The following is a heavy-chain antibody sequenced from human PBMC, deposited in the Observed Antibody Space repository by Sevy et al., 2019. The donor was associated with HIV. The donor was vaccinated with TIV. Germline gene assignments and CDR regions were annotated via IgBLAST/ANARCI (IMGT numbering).Heavy chain of an antibody. CDR2: ITYDGSNQ. CDR3: AKDHALTTLWVNNWFES. V-gene: IGHV3-30*18. J-gene: IGHJ5*01. CDR1: RFTFSSYG. Sequence: GGSLRLSCAASRFTFSSYGMHWVRQAPGKGLEWVAVITYDGSNQYYSDSVKGRFTISRDDSKNTLYLQMNSLRAEDTAVYYCAKDHALTTLWVNNWFESWGQGTLVTVSS. D-gene: IGHD4-17*01.